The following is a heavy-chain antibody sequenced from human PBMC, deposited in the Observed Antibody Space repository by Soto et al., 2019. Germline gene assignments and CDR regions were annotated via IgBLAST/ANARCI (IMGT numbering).Heavy chain of an antibody. CDR2: IFPLLDVA. J-gene: IGHJ4*02. CDR1: GGTLSNDI. D-gene: IGHD5-12*01. Sequence: QVQLVQSGAEVKKPGSSVKVSCKTSGGTLSNDIITWVRQAPGQGLEWMGRIFPLLDVADYAQMFQGRVTITADKPTGTAYMELNSLRSEDTAVYYCARDSPIGSTFSGYDAIDYWGQGTLVTVSS. V-gene: IGHV1-69*08. CDR3: ARDSPIGSTFSGYDAIDY.